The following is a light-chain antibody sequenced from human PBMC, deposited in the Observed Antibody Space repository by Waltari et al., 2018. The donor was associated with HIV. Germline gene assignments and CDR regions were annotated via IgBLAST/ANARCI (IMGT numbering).Light chain of an antibody. CDR3: QQYGVSPGT. Sequence: IVLPQSPGTQSLSPGATATLSCRASPTVTRNYLAWYQQKPGQAPRLLIYGVSGRAPGIPDRFSASGSGTDFTLTISRLEPEDFAVYYCQQYGVSPGTFGQGAKVEMK. CDR2: GVS. V-gene: IGKV3-20*01. CDR1: PTVTRNY. J-gene: IGKJ1*01.